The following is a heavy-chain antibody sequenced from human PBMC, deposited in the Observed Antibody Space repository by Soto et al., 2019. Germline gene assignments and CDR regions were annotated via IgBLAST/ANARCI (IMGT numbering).Heavy chain of an antibody. J-gene: IGHJ4*02. CDR2: ISYDGSNK. Sequence: ESGGGVVQPGRSLRLSCAASGFTFSSYAMHWVRQAPGKGLEWVAVISYDGSNKYYADSVKGRFTISRDNSKNTLYLQMNSLRAEDTAVYYCARDGDYVWGSYRYTRSYYFDYWGQGTLVTVSS. D-gene: IGHD3-16*02. CDR3: ARDGDYVWGSYRYTRSYYFDY. V-gene: IGHV3-30-3*01. CDR1: GFTFSSYA.